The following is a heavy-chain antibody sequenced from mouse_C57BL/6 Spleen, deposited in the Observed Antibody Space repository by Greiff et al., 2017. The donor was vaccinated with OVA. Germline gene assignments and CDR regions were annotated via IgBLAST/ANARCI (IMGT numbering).Heavy chain of an antibody. Sequence: VKLMESGTELVKPGASVKLSCKASGYTFTSYWMHWVKQRPGQGLEWIGNINPSNGGTNYNEKFKSKATLTVDKSSSTAYMQLSSLTSEDSAVYDCARQLRLDYWGQGTTLTVSS. CDR3: ARQLRLDY. CDR2: INPSNGGT. J-gene: IGHJ2*01. CDR1: GYTFTSYW. D-gene: IGHD3-2*02. V-gene: IGHV1-53*01.